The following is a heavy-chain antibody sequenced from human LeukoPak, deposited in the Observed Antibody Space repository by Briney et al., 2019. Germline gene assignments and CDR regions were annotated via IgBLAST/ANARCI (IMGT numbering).Heavy chain of an antibody. V-gene: IGHV4-59*08. CDR3: ARGGGAIAT. Sequence: SETLSLTCSVSGGSIDYYVWDWIRQPPGKGLEWIGYVYYSGTTDYNPSLMSRVSISVDTSKNQFSLQLNSVTPEDTAVYYCARGGGAIATWGQGTLVTVSS. D-gene: IGHD3-16*01. CDR1: GGSIDYYV. CDR2: VYYSGTT. J-gene: IGHJ5*02.